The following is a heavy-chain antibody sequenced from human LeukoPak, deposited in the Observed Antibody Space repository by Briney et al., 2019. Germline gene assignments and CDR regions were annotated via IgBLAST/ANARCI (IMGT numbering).Heavy chain of an antibody. CDR2: IYYSGST. J-gene: IGHJ4*02. V-gene: IGHV4-59*01. Sequence: PSETLSLTCTVSGVSISSYYWSWIRQPPGKGLEWIGYIYYSGSTNYNPSLKSRVTISVDTSKNQFSLKLSAVPTADTAVYYCARFPLGEYYFDYWGQGTLVTVSS. CDR1: GVSISSYY. CDR3: ARFPLGEYYFDY.